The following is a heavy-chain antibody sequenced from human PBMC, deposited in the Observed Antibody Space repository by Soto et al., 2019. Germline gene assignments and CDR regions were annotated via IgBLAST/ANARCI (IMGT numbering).Heavy chain of an antibody. CDR1: GFSLSTSGVG. Sequence: QITLKESGPTLVKPTQTLTLTCTFSGFSLSTSGVGVGWIRQPPGKALEWLALIYWDDDKRYSPSLKSRLTITKDTSKNQVVLTMTNMDPVDTATYYCAHTGRITIFGVFITGRFDYWGQGTLVTVSS. D-gene: IGHD3-3*01. J-gene: IGHJ4*02. CDR2: IYWDDDK. CDR3: AHTGRITIFGVFITGRFDY. V-gene: IGHV2-5*02.